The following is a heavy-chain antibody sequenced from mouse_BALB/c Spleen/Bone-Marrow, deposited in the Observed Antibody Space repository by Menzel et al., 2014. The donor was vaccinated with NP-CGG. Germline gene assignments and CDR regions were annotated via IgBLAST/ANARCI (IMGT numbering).Heavy chain of an antibody. J-gene: IGHJ4*01. CDR2: ISSGGGYT. D-gene: IGHD4-1*01. CDR1: GFTFSTYD. V-gene: IGHV5-6*01. CDR3: TRQRNWDHYAMDY. Sequence: VQLKESGGDLVKPGGSLKLSCAASGFTFSTYDMSWVRQTPDKRLEWVATISSGGGYTYYPDSVKGRFTISRDNANNTLYLQMSSLKSEDTAMYYCTRQRNWDHYAMDYWGQGTSVTVSS.